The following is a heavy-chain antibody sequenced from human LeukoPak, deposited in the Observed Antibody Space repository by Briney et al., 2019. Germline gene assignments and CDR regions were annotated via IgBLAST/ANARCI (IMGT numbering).Heavy chain of an antibody. J-gene: IGHJ6*03. CDR3: ARQGSGSYWDYYYYMDV. D-gene: IGHD1-26*01. CDR2: IYYSGST. CDR1: GGSISSSSYY. V-gene: IGHV4-39*01. Sequence: SETLSLTCTVSGGSISSSSYYWGWIRQPPGKGLEWIGSIYYSGSTYYNPSLKSRVTISVDTSKNQFSLKLSSVTAADTAVYYCARQGSGSYWDYYYYMDVWGKGTTVTISS.